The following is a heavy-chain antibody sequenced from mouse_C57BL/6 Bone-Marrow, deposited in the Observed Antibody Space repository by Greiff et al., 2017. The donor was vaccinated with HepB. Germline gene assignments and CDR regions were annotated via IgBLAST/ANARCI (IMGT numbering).Heavy chain of an antibody. CDR2: ISSGGSYT. J-gene: IGHJ2*01. V-gene: IGHV5-6*01. D-gene: IGHD2-2*01. Sequence: EVKVVESGGDLVKPGGSLKLSCAASGFTFSSYGMSWVRQTPDKRLEWVATISSGGSYTYYPDSVKGRFTISRDNAKNTLYLQMSSLKSEDTAMYYCARHEDGYEYYFDYWGQGTTLTVSS. CDR3: ARHEDGYEYYFDY. CDR1: GFTFSSYG.